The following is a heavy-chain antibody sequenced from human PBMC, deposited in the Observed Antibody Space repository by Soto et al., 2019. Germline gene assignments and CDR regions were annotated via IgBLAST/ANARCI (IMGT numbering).Heavy chain of an antibody. CDR1: GGTFSSYA. Sequence: QVQLVQSGAEVKKPGSSVKVSCKASGGTFSSYAISWVRQAPGQGLEWMGGIIPIFGTANYAQKFQGRVTITADESTSTAYMELSRLSCEDTAVYYCAGAITGTTFSDYWGQGTLVTVSS. CDR2: IIPIFGTA. D-gene: IGHD1-20*01. V-gene: IGHV1-69*12. CDR3: AGAITGTTFSDY. J-gene: IGHJ4*02.